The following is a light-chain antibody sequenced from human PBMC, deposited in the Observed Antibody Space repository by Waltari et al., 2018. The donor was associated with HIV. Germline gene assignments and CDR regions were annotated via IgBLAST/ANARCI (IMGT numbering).Light chain of an antibody. CDR2: EVF. J-gene: IGLJ2*01. V-gene: IGLV2-14*01. CDR1: TSDFGVYNF. CDR3: TSFTSNYTVI. Sequence: QSALTQPASVSGSPGQSITISCTGSTSDFGVYNFISWYQQHPGGAPRVIISEVFSRPSGVSSRFSGSKSGNTASLTISWLQTEDEADYYCTSFTSNYTVIFGGGTKVTVL.